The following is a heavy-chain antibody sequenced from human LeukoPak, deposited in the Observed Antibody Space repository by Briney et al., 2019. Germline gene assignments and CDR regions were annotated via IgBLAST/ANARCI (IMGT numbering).Heavy chain of an antibody. Sequence: GGSLRLSCAASGFSFSSYGMHWVHQAPGKGLERVAVIWYDGSNKYYADSVKGRFTISRDNSKNTLYLQMNSLRAEDTAVYYCARGTTYSSGWYYFDYWGQGTLVTVSS. CDR1: GFSFSSYG. D-gene: IGHD6-19*01. CDR2: IWYDGSNK. J-gene: IGHJ4*02. CDR3: ARGTTYSSGWYYFDY. V-gene: IGHV3-33*08.